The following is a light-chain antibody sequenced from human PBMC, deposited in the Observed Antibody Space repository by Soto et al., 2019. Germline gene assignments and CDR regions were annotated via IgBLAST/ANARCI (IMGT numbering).Light chain of an antibody. CDR2: DAS. CDR3: LQYNRYPWT. CDR1: QGIRND. V-gene: IGKV1-17*02. J-gene: IGKJ1*01. Sequence: DIQMTQSPSSLSASVGERVTITCRASQGIRNDLGWYQQTPGKAPKSLIYDASSLQSGVPSRFSGSRSGADFTVTISNLQPEDFATYYCLQYNRYPWTFGQGTKVEIK.